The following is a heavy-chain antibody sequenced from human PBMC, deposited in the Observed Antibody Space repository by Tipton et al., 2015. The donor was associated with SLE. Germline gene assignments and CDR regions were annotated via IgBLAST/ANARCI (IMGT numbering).Heavy chain of an antibody. J-gene: IGHJ3*01. D-gene: IGHD3-22*01. CDR3: ATSLNYYDSSGPVA. CDR2: INYSGST. CDR1: GGSFSGYY. V-gene: IGHV4-34*01. Sequence: TLSLTCAVYGGSFSGYYRSWIRQSPGKGLEWIGEINYSGSTKYNPSLKSRVTISVDASKSQFSLKVNFMTAADTAVYYCATSLNYYDSSGPVAWGQGTMVTVSS.